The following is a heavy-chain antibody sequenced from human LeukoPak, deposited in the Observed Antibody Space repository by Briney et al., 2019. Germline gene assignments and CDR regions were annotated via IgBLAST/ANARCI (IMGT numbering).Heavy chain of an antibody. CDR2: INHSGST. CDR3: ARGGVGYCSSTSCRAAYFDY. J-gene: IGHJ4*02. Sequence: SETLSLTCAVYGGSFSGYYWSWIRQPPGKGLEWIGEINHSGSTNYNPSLKSRVTISVDTSKNQFSLKLSSVTAADTAVYYCARGGVGYCSSTSCRAAYFDYWGQGALVTVSS. V-gene: IGHV4-34*01. D-gene: IGHD2-2*01. CDR1: GGSFSGYY.